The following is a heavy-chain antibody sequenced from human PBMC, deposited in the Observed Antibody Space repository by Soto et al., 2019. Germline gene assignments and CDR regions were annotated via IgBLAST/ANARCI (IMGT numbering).Heavy chain of an antibody. J-gene: IGHJ3*01. CDR3: ARPASGGSRDAFDV. D-gene: IGHD2-15*01. V-gene: IGHV5-51*01. CDR2: INPADSDI. CDR1: GYSFTSNW. Sequence: PGESLKISCQGSGYSFTSNWIGWVRQMPGKGLEWMGIINPADSDIKYSPSFQGQVTISADKSIGTAYLQWSSLQASDTAIYYCARPASGGSRDAFDVWGQGTMVTVSS.